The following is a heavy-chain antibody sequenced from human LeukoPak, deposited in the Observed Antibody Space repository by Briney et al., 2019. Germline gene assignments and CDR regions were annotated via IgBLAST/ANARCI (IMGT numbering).Heavy chain of an antibody. V-gene: IGHV3-23*01. CDR3: AKGEMATIRDLYFDY. CDR1: GFTFSGFA. J-gene: IGHJ4*02. CDR2: ISGSGGST. Sequence: GGSLSLSWEASGFTFSGFAMSWVRQAPGKGLEWVSAISGSGGSTYYADSVKGRFTISRDNSKNTLYLQMNSLRAEDTAVYYCAKGEMATIRDLYFDYWGQGTLVTVSS. D-gene: IGHD5-24*01.